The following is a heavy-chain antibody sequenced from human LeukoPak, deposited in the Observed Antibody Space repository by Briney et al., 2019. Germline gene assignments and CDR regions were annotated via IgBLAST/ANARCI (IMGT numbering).Heavy chain of an antibody. D-gene: IGHD3-10*01. Sequence: SETLSLTCTVSGYSISSGYYWGWIRQPPGKGLEWIGSIYHSGSTYYNPSLKSRVTISVDTSKNQFSLKLSSVTAADTAVYYCSYGSGSPPDYWGQGTLVTVSS. CDR1: GYSISSGYY. CDR2: IYHSGST. J-gene: IGHJ4*02. CDR3: SYGSGSPPDY. V-gene: IGHV4-38-2*02.